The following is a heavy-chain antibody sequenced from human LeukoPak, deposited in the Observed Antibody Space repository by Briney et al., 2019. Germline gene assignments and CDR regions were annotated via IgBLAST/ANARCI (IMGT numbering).Heavy chain of an antibody. Sequence: YPSGTLSLTCAVSGGSISNENWWSWARQPPGKGLEWIGEIHHRGGTNYNPSLRSRVTISIDTSKNQFSLKLTSVTAADTAVYYCATPNDAFNIWGQGTMVTVSS. J-gene: IGHJ3*02. CDR1: GGSISNENW. V-gene: IGHV4-4*02. CDR2: IHHRGGT. CDR3: ATPNDAFNI.